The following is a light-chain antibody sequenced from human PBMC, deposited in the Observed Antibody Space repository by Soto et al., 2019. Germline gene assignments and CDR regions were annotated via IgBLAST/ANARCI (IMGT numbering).Light chain of an antibody. CDR2: WAS. V-gene: IGKV4-1*01. CDR3: QQCYSTPRT. Sequence: DIVMTQSPDSLAVSLGERATINCKSSQSVLYSSNNKNYLTWYQQKPGQPPKVLIDWASTRESGVPDRVSGRGYGTDFTLTISRLQAEDVAVYHCQQCYSTPRTFSQGTKVEIK. CDR1: QSVLYSSNNKNY. J-gene: IGKJ1*01.